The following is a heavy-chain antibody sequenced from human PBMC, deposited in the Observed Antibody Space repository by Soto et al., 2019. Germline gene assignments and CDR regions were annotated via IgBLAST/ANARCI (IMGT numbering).Heavy chain of an antibody. CDR3: ARNYFDSGGGFDY. CDR1: GFTFSSYS. V-gene: IGHV3-48*02. J-gene: IGHJ4*02. Sequence: PGGSLRLSCAGSGFTFSSYSMNWVRQAPGKRLEWVSYMSSSTSTTYYADSVKGRFTISRDNAKNSLYLQMNSLRDEDTAVYYCARNYFDSGGGFDYWGQGTLVTVSS. D-gene: IGHD3-22*01. CDR2: MSSSTSTT.